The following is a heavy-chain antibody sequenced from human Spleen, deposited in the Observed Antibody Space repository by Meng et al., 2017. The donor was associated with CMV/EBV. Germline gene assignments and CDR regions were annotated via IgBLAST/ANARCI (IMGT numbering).Heavy chain of an antibody. CDR1: GGTFSSYA. Sequence: ASVKVSCKASGGTFSSYAISWVRQAPGQGLEWMGIINPSGGSTSYAQKFQGRVTMTRDTSTSTVYMELSSLRSEDTAVYYCANLGGYCSSTSCPPSRDYWGQGTLVTVSS. J-gene: IGHJ4*02. CDR2: INPSGGST. CDR3: ANLGGYCSSTSCPPSRDY. V-gene: IGHV1-46*01. D-gene: IGHD2-2*01.